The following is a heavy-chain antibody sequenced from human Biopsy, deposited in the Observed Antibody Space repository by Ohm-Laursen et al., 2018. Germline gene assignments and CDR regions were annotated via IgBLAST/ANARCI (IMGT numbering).Heavy chain of an antibody. CDR3: ARGGQGGFLEWLFIG. J-gene: IGHJ4*02. CDR1: GVTLSGYG. CDR2: ISASSSYI. D-gene: IGHD3-3*01. Sequence: GSLRLSCTASGVTLSGYGMNWVRQAPGKGLEWVSSISASSSYIYYADSVKGRFTVSRDNTKNTLYLQMNSLRAEDTALYYCARGGQGGFLEWLFIGWGQGTLVTVSS. V-gene: IGHV3-21*04.